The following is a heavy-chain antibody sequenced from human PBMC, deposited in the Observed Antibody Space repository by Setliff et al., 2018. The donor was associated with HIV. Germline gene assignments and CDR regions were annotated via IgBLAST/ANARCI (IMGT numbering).Heavy chain of an antibody. CDR1: GGTFGASG. D-gene: IGHD4-17*01. CDR2: IILAFNVI. J-gene: IGHJ5*02. CDR3: ARGPNYGDYWFDP. Sequence: GASVKVSCKASGGTFGASGINWVRQAPGQGFEWMGTIILAFNVIKYAQKFQGRVTITADESARTAFMEMRSLRSEDTAVYYCARGPNYGDYWFDPWGQGTLVTVSS. V-gene: IGHV1-69*13.